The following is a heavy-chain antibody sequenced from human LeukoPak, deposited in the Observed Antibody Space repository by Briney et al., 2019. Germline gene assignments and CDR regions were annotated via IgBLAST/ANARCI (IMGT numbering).Heavy chain of an antibody. CDR3: ARARSSGWSFDY. Sequence: GASVKVSCKASGDTFTGYYMSWVRQAPGQGLEWMGWINPNSGGTNYAQKFQGRVTITTDTSISTAYMELSRLRSEATAVYYCARARSSGWSFDYWGQGTLVTVSS. J-gene: IGHJ4*02. CDR1: GDTFTGYY. CDR2: INPNSGGT. V-gene: IGHV1-2*02. D-gene: IGHD6-19*01.